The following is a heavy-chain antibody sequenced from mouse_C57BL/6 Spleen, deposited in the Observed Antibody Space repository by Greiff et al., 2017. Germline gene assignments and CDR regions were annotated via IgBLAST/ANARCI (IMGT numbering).Heavy chain of an antibody. D-gene: IGHD2-3*01. CDR1: GFTFSDYG. CDR2: ISSGSSTI. Sequence: EVHLVESGGGLVKPGGSLKLSCAASGFTFSDYGMHWVRQAPEKGLEWVAYISSGSSTIYYADTVKGRFTISRDNAKNTLFLQMTSLRSEDTAMYYCATDGYYCFDYWGQGTTLTVSS. J-gene: IGHJ2*01. V-gene: IGHV5-17*01. CDR3: ATDGYYCFDY.